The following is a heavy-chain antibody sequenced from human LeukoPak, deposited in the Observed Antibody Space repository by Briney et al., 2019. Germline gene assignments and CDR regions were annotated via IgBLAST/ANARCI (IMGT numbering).Heavy chain of an antibody. J-gene: IGHJ4*02. CDR3: ARENYGIDS. V-gene: IGHV3-74*01. Sequence: GGSLRLSCAASGFRFTSWMNWVRQAPGKGLVWVSHIDTEGRRTNYADSVKGRFTISRDNGKNTLYLQMNSLRVEDTGVYYCARENYGIDSWGQGTLVIVSS. D-gene: IGHD4-17*01. CDR1: GFRFTSW. CDR2: IDTEGRRT.